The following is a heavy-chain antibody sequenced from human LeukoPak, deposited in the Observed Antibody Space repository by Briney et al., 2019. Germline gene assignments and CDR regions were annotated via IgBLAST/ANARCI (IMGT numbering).Heavy chain of an antibody. V-gene: IGHV3-21*01. D-gene: IGHD3-10*01. CDR1: GFTFSSYS. CDR2: ISNSSSYI. Sequence: GGSLTLSCAASGFTFSSYSMNWVRQPPGKGLEWVSYISNSSSYIYYADSVKGRFTISRDNAKNSLYLQMNSLRAEDTAVYYCARDPVFLWFGELSPHFDYWGQGTLVTVSS. J-gene: IGHJ4*02. CDR3: ARDPVFLWFGELSPHFDY.